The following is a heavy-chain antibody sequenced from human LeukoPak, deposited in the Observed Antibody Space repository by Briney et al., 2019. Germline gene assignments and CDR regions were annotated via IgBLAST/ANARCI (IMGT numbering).Heavy chain of an antibody. Sequence: SQTLSLTCAITGDSVSSNIAAWNWTRQSPSRGLEWLGKTYYRSKWYNDYAISVKSRITINPDTSKNQFSLYLNSVTPEDTAVYYCARERYNEYSPWGQGTLVTVSS. J-gene: IGHJ4*02. CDR2: TYYRSKWYN. V-gene: IGHV6-1*01. D-gene: IGHD5-24*01. CDR3: ARERYNEYSP. CDR1: GDSVSSNIAA.